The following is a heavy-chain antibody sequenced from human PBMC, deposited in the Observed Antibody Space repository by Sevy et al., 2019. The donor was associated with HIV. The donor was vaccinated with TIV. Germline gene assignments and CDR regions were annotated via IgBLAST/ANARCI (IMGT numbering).Heavy chain of an antibody. D-gene: IGHD3-22*01. J-gene: IGHJ4*02. Sequence: GGSLRLSCAASGFTFSSYWMSWVRQAPGKGLEWVANIKQEGSEKYYVDSVKGRFTISRDNAKNSLYLQMNSLRAEDTAVYYCARDRGYDSSGYLVYFDYWGQGTLVTVSS. CDR1: GFTFSSYW. CDR3: ARDRGYDSSGYLVYFDY. V-gene: IGHV3-7*01. CDR2: IKQEGSEK.